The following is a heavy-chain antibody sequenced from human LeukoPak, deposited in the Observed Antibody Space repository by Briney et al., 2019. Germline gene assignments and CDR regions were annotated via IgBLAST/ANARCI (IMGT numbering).Heavy chain of an antibody. Sequence: GGSLRLSCVVSGFTVSGNYMNWVRQAPGKGPEWVSIFYTDGATFYADSVRGRFTISRDNSKNTLYLQMNSLRAEDTAAYYCARAKRAGDIFEGFDFWGQGTLVTVSS. CDR2: FYTDGAT. V-gene: IGHV3-53*01. J-gene: IGHJ4*02. CDR3: ARAKRAGDIFEGFDF. CDR1: GFTVSGNY. D-gene: IGHD2-21*01.